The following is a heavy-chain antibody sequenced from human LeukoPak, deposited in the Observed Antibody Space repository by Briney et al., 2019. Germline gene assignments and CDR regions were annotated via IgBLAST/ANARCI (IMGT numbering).Heavy chain of an antibody. D-gene: IGHD1-1*01. J-gene: IGHJ4*02. Sequence: SQTLSLTCTVSGASISSGGYYWSWIRQHPGKVLEWIGSISSSGSTYYNPSLKSRVTISVDTSKNQFSLKLSSVTAADTALYYCARAGNLNDFDYWGQGTLVTVSS. CDR2: ISSSGST. CDR1: GASISSGGYY. CDR3: ARAGNLNDFDY. V-gene: IGHV4-31*03.